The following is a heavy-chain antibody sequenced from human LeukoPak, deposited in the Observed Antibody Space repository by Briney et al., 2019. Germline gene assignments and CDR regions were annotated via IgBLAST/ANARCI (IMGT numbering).Heavy chain of an antibody. Sequence: QTGGSLRLSCAESGFTFSSYGMHWVRQAPGKGLEWAAVIWGDGSNKYYADSVQGRLTSSRDNSKNTLYLQMNRLRAEDTAVYDCARGALYYDFWSGYYSEYWGQGTLVTVSS. CDR1: GFTFSSYG. V-gene: IGHV3-33*01. CDR2: IWGDGSNK. D-gene: IGHD3-3*01. J-gene: IGHJ4*02. CDR3: ARGALYYDFWSGYYSEY.